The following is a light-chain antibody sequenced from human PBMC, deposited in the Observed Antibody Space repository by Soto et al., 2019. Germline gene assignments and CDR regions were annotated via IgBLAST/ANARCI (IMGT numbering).Light chain of an antibody. J-gene: IGKJ5*01. CDR1: QSVSSSY. V-gene: IGKV3-20*01. CDR2: GAS. Sequence: EIVLTQYPGTLSLSPGERATLSCRASQSVSSSYLAWYQQKPGQAPRLLIYGASSRATGIPDTFSGSGSGTYLTLTISRLDPEDFTVYYCQQYGSSPSITFGQGTRLEIK. CDR3: QQYGSSPSIT.